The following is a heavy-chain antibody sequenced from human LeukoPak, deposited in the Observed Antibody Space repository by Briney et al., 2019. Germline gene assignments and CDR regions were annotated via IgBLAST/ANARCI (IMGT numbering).Heavy chain of an antibody. CDR2: IYWDDDK. Sequence: SGPTLVKPTQTLTLICTFSGFSLDTSGVGVGWIRQPPGKALEWLAFIYWDDDKRYSPSLKSRLTITKDTSKNQVVLTMTNMDPVDTATYYCAHSEDYYGSVDAFDIWGQGTMVTVSS. V-gene: IGHV2-5*02. D-gene: IGHD3-10*01. CDR1: GFSLDTSGVG. J-gene: IGHJ3*02. CDR3: AHSEDYYGSVDAFDI.